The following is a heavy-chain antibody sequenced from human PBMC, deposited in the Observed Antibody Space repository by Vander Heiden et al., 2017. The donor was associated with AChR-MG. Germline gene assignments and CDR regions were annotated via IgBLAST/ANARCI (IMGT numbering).Heavy chain of an antibody. CDR1: GFPFRSYA. CDR2: ISYDGSNK. J-gene: IGHJ4*02. D-gene: IGHD2-21*02. V-gene: IGHV3-30-3*01. Sequence: QVQLVESGGAVVQPGRSLRLSCAASGFPFRSYARHWVRQAPGKGLEWVAVISYDGSNKYYADSVKGRFTISRDNSKNTLYLQMNSLRAEDTAVYYCASVYCGGDCYSYGAGEYWGQGTLVTVSS. CDR3: ASVYCGGDCYSYGAGEY.